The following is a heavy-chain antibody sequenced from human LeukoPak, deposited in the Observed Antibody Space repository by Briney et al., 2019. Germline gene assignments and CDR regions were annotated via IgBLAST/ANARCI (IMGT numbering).Heavy chain of an antibody. V-gene: IGHV3-23*01. CDR2: ISGSSDNT. CDR1: GYTFSSHA. CDR3: AKDRGSNWYVWFDP. J-gene: IGHJ5*02. Sequence: GGSLRLSCAASGYTFSSHAMSWVRQAPGKGLEWVSTISGSSDNTYYADSVKGRFTISRDNSKNTLYLQMSSLRAEDTAVYYCAKDRGSNWYVWFDPWGQGTLVTVSS. D-gene: IGHD6-13*01.